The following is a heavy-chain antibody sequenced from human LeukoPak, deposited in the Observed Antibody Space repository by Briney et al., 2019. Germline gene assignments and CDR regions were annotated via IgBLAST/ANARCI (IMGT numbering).Heavy chain of an antibody. V-gene: IGHV3-30*02. Sequence: PGGSLRLSCAASGFTFSSYGIHWVRQAPGKGLEWVAFIRYDGSNKYYADSVKGRFTISRDNSKNTLYLQMNSLRAEDTAVYYCAKDPRGSSSWPANWFDPWGQGTLVTVSS. J-gene: IGHJ5*02. CDR1: GFTFSSYG. D-gene: IGHD6-13*01. CDR3: AKDPRGSSSWPANWFDP. CDR2: IRYDGSNK.